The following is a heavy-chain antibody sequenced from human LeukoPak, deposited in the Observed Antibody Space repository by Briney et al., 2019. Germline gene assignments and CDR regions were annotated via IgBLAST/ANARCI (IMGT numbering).Heavy chain of an antibody. D-gene: IGHD3-10*01. V-gene: IGHV4-39*07. CDR3: ARGPYGSGSYDQFDY. CDR2: IYYSGST. J-gene: IGHJ4*02. CDR1: GGSISSSSYY. Sequence: SETLSLTCTVSGGSISSSSYYWGWIRQPPGKGLEWIGSIYYSGSTYYNPSLKSRVTISVDTSKNQFSLKLNSVTAADTAVYYCARGPYGSGSYDQFDYWGQGTLVTVSS.